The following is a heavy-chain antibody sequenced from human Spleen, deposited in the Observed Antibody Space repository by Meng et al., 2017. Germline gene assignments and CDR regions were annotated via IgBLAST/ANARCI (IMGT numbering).Heavy chain of an antibody. CDR1: GGSISSGGYY. CDR2: IYYSGST. V-gene: IGHV4-31*03. J-gene: IGHJ2*01. Sequence: LKESGPGLVKPSQTLPRTCTVFGGSISSGGYYWSWIRQHPGKGLEWIGHIYYSGSTYYNPSLKSRITISVDTSKNQFSLKLSSVTAADTAVYYCARVNYYDSSGQNWYFDLWGRGTLVTVSS. D-gene: IGHD3-22*01. CDR3: ARVNYYDSSGQNWYFDL.